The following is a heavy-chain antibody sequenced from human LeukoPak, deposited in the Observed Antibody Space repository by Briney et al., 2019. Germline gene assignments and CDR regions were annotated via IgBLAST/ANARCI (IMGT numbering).Heavy chain of an antibody. CDR2: IYYSGST. J-gene: IGHJ6*02. V-gene: IGHV4-39*01. CDR3: ARLGLAAAGVRLYYYYYGMDV. CDR1: GGSISSSSYY. D-gene: IGHD6-13*01. Sequence: SETLSLTCTVSGGSISSSSYYWGWIRQPPGKGLEWIGSIYYSGSTYYNPSLKSRVTISVDTSKNQFSLKLSPVTAADTAVYYCARLGLAAAGVRLYYYYYGMDVRGQGTTVTVSS.